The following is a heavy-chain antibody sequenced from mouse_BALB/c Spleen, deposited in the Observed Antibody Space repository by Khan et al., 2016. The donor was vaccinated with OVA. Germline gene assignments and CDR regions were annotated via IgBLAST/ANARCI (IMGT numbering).Heavy chain of an antibody. V-gene: IGHV1-77*01. CDR1: GYTFTDYV. CDR2: IYPGSDST. CDR3: GRAGWDVFAY. D-gene: IGHD4-1*01. Sequence: QVQLKESGPELVKPGASVKMSCKASGYTFTDYVMNWVKQRNGQGLEWIGQIYPGSDSTYYNEKFKGQATLTADRSSSTAYMQLSNLTSEDAAVXFCGRAGWDVFAYWGQGTLVTVSA. J-gene: IGHJ3*01.